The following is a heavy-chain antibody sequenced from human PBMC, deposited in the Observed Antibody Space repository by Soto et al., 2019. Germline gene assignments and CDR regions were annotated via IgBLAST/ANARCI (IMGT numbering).Heavy chain of an antibody. J-gene: IGHJ4*02. CDR3: ARDPGSSGRYGDY. V-gene: IGHV3-30-3*01. Sequence: QVQLVESGGGVVQPGRSLRLSCAASGFTFSSYAMHWVRQAPGKGLEWVAVISYDGSNKYYADSVKGRFTISRDNSKNTLYLQMNRLRAEDTAVYYCARDPGSSGRYGDYVGQGTLVTVSS. D-gene: IGHD6-19*01. CDR2: ISYDGSNK. CDR1: GFTFSSYA.